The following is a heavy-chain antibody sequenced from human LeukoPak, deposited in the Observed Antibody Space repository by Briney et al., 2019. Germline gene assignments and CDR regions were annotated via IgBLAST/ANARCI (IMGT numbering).Heavy chain of an antibody. Sequence: SETLPLTCTVSGGSISSYYWSWIRQPPGKGLEWIGYIHYSGSTHYNPSLKSRVTISVDTSKNQFSLKLSSVTAADTAVYFCARAYSSSWYFNWFDPWGQGTLVTVSS. CDR2: IHYSGST. CDR1: GGSISSYY. CDR3: ARAYSSSWYFNWFDP. V-gene: IGHV4-59*08. D-gene: IGHD6-13*01. J-gene: IGHJ5*02.